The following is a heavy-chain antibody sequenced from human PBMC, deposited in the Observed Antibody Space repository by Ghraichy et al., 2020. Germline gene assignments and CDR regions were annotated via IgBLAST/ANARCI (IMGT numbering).Heavy chain of an antibody. V-gene: IGHV3-48*02. J-gene: IGHJ4*02. Sequence: GGSLRLSCAASGFSFSTYSMNWVRQVPGKWLEWLSYISGSSGSIYYADSVRGRFTVSRDNAKNSLFLQMNSLRDEDTAVYYCARDRGDIWGNYRYSFNCWGQGTLVTVSS. CDR3: ARDRGDIWGNYRYSFNC. CDR2: ISGSSGSI. CDR1: GFSFSTYS. D-gene: IGHD3-16*02.